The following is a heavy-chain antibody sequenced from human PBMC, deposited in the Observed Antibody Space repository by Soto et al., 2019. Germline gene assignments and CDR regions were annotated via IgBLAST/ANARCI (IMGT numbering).Heavy chain of an antibody. CDR3: IRHELFDVL. J-gene: IGHJ4*02. Sequence: GGALRLSWAAEGCIFSGSAMHWVRQASGKGLEWIGHIRSKTYGYATTYAASVKGRFTISRDDSENTAYLQMNSLKTEDTAVYYCIRHELFDVLWGQGTQVSVSS. V-gene: IGHV3-73*01. CDR1: GCIFSGSA. D-gene: IGHD1-7*01. CDR2: IRSKTYGYAT.